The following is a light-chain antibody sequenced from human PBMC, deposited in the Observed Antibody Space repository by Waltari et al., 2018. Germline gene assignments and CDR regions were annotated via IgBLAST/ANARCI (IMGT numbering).Light chain of an antibody. CDR3: CSYAGSSPHVV. J-gene: IGLJ2*01. Sequence: QSALTQPASVSGSPGQSITISCTGTSSDVGSYNLVSWYQHHPGKAPKLMIYEDTKRPSGVSGRFSGSKSGNTASLTISGLQAEDEADYYCCSYAGSSPHVVFGGGTKLTVL. CDR2: EDT. CDR1: SSDVGSYNL. V-gene: IGLV2-23*01.